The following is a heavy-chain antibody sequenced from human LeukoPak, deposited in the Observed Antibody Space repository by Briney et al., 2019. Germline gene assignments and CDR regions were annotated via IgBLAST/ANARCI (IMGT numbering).Heavy chain of an antibody. D-gene: IGHD4-17*01. V-gene: IGHV1-8*01. J-gene: IGHJ5*02. CDR3: ARVPLRGNWFDP. CDR1: GYTFTSYD. CDR2: MNPNSGNT. Sequence: ASVKVSCKASGYTFTSYDINWVRQATGQGLEWMGWMNPNSGNTGYAQKFQGRVTMTRNTPISTAYRELSSLRSEDTAVYYCARVPLRGNWFDPWGQGTLVTVSS.